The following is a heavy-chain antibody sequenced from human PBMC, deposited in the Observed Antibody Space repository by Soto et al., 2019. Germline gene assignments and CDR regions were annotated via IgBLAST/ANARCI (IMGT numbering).Heavy chain of an antibody. Sequence: QVQLQQWGAGLLKPSETLSLTCAVYGGSFSGYYWSWIRQPPGKGLEWIGEINHSGSTNYNPSLKSRVTISVGTSKNQFSLKLSSVTAADTAVYYCARQYYDFWSGYPLSYYYYYMDVWGKGTTVTVSS. D-gene: IGHD3-3*01. CDR3: ARQYYDFWSGYPLSYYYYYMDV. J-gene: IGHJ6*03. V-gene: IGHV4-34*01. CDR2: INHSGST. CDR1: GGSFSGYY.